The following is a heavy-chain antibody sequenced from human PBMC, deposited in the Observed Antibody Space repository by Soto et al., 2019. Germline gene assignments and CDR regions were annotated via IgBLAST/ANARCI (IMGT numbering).Heavy chain of an antibody. D-gene: IGHD2-8*01. CDR2: MNPNSGNT. CDR1: GYTFTSYD. V-gene: IGHV1-8*01. J-gene: IGHJ5*02. CDR3: ARGPYCTNGVCQRGRNWFDP. Sequence: ASVKVSCKASGYTFTSYDINWVRQATGQGLEWMGWMNPNSGNTGYAQKFQGRVTMTRNTSISTAYMELSSLRSEDTAVYYCARGPYCTNGVCQRGRNWFDPGAREPWSPSPQ.